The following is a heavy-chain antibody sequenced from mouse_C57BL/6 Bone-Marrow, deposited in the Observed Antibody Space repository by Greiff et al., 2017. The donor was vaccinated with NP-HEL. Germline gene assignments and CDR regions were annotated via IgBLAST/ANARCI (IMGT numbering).Heavy chain of an antibody. CDR3: ARVYYDYDGYYAMDY. J-gene: IGHJ4*01. CDR1: GFTFSDYG. D-gene: IGHD2-4*01. CDR2: ISNLAYSI. V-gene: IGHV5-15*01. Sequence: EVKVVESGGGLVQPGGSLKLSCAASGFTFSDYGMAWVRQAPRKGPEWVAFISNLAYSIYYADTVTGRFTISRENAKNTLYLEMSSLRSEDTAMYYCARVYYDYDGYYAMDYWGQGTSVTVSS.